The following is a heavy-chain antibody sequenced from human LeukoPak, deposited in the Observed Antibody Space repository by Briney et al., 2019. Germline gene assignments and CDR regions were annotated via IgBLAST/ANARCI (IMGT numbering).Heavy chain of an antibody. CDR2: IIPILGIA. D-gene: IGHD3-22*01. J-gene: IGHJ4*02. CDR3: AGAYYYGSSGYCDY. V-gene: IGHV1-69*02. CDR1: GYTFTGYY. Sequence: ASVKVSCKASGYTFTGYYMHWVRQAPGQGLEWMGRIIPILGIANYAQKFQGRVTITADKSTSTAYMELSSLRSEDTAVYYCAGAYYYGSSGYCDYWGQGTLVTVSS.